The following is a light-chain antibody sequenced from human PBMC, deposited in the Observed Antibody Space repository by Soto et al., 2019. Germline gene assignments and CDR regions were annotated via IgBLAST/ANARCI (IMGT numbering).Light chain of an antibody. CDR1: SSDVGSYNL. V-gene: IGLV2-23*02. CDR2: EVS. Sequence: QSVLNQPASVSGSPGQSITISCTGTSSDVGSYNLVSWYQQHPGKAPKVMIYEVSKRPSGGSNRFSGSKSGHTASLTNSGLQAEDEEDYYCCSYGGIYVFGPGTKVPAL. CDR3: CSYGGIYV. J-gene: IGLJ1*01.